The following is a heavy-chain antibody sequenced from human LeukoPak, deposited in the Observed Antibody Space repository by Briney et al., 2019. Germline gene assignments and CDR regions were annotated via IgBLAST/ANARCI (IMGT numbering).Heavy chain of an antibody. CDR1: GGSTSSSSYY. Sequence: SETLSLTCTVSGGSTSSSSYYWGWIRQPPGKGLEWIGSIYYSGSTYYNPSLKSRVTISVDTSKNQFSLKLSSVTAADTAVYYCARLRAGVVVPAAEYYFDYWGQGTLVTVSS. D-gene: IGHD2-2*01. CDR3: ARLRAGVVVPAAEYYFDY. J-gene: IGHJ4*02. CDR2: IYYSGST. V-gene: IGHV4-39*01.